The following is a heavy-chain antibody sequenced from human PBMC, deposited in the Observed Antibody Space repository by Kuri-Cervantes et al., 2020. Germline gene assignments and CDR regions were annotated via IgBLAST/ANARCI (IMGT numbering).Heavy chain of an antibody. V-gene: IGHV3-7*04. CDR2: IKQDGSEK. Sequence: GESLKISCAASGFTFSDYYMSWIRQAPGKGLEWVANIKQDGSEKNYVDSVTGRFTISRDNAKNSLYLQIESLTAEDTAVYYCARATSSSSGFGYFDYWGQGTLVTVSS. CDR3: ARATSSSSGFGYFDY. CDR1: GFTFSDYY. J-gene: IGHJ4*02. D-gene: IGHD6-6*01.